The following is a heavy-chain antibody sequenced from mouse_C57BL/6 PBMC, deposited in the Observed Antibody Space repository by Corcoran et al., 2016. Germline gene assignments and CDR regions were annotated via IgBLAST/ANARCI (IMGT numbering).Heavy chain of an antibody. V-gene: IGHV1-26*01. J-gene: IGHJ2*01. CDR2: INPNNGGT. CDR3: AIRVYYGSYFDY. CDR1: GYTFTDYY. Sequence: EVQLQQSGPELVKPGASVKISCKASGYTFTDYYMNWVKQSHGKSLEWIGDINPNNGGTSYNQKFKGKATLTVDKSSSTAYMELRSLTSGDSAVYYCAIRVYYGSYFDYWGQGTTLTVSS. D-gene: IGHD1-1*01.